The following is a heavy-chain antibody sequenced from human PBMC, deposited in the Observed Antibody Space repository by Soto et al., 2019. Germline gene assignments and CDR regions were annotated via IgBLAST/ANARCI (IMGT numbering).Heavy chain of an antibody. V-gene: IGHV3-23*01. CDR1: GFIPSSYA. Sequence: GGSLRLSCVVSGFIPSSYAMSWVRQAPGKGLEWVSGISGSGGATSYADSVKGRFTISRDNSKNTLYLQMNSLSAEDTAIYYCAKDAIMVSSSFNYFDFWGQGALVTVST. J-gene: IGHJ4*02. CDR3: AKDAIMVSSSFNYFDF. CDR2: ISGSGGAT. D-gene: IGHD6-13*01.